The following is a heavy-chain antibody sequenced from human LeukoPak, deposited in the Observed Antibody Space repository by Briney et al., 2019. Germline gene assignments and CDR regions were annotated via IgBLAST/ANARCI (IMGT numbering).Heavy chain of an antibody. CDR1: GFTLSSYA. Sequence: GTSLRLSCAASGFTLSSYAMHWVRQAPGMGLEWVAVISSDGSNKYYADSVKGRFTISRDNSKNALYLQMNSLRAEDTADYYCAKEGDRGEALYYYYMDVWGNGTTVTVSS. CDR2: ISSDGSNK. D-gene: IGHD3-10*01. V-gene: IGHV3-30*04. CDR3: AKEGDRGEALYYYYMDV. J-gene: IGHJ6*03.